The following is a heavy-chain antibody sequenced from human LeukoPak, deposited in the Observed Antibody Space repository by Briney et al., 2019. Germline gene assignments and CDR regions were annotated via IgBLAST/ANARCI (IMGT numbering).Heavy chain of an antibody. V-gene: IGHV1-69*13. D-gene: IGHD2-8*01. CDR2: IIPIFGTA. Sequence: GASAKVSCKASGGTFSSYAISWVRQAPGQGLEWMGGIIPIFGTANYAQKFQGRVTITADESTSTAYMELSSLRSEDTAVYYCASKGMVYADYYYYGMDVWGQGTTVTVSS. CDR3: ASKGMVYADYYYYGMDV. J-gene: IGHJ6*02. CDR1: GGTFSSYA.